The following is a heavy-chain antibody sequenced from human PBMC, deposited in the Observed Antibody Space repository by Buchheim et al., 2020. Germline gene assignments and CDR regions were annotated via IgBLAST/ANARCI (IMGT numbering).Heavy chain of an antibody. CDR2: IYYSGST. D-gene: IGHD2-2*01. V-gene: IGHV4-59*08. J-gene: IGHJ4*02. CDR1: GGSISSYY. CDR3: ARVFANIVVVPAAMAFDY. Sequence: QVQLQESGPGLVKPSETLSLTCTVSGGSISSYYWSWIRQPPGKGLEWIGYIYYSGSTYYNPSLKSRVTISVDTSKNQFSLKLSSVTAADTAVYYCARVFANIVVVPAAMAFDYWGQGTL.